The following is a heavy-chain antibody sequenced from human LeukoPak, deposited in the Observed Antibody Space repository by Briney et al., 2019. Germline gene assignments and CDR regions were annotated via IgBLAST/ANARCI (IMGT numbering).Heavy chain of an antibody. D-gene: IGHD3-3*01. Sequence: GGSLRLSCAASGFTFSSYSMNWARQAPGKGLEWVSYISSSSSTIYYADSVKGRFTISRDNAKNSLYLQMNSLRAEDTAVYYCARVALYDFWQYYFDYWGQGTLVTVSS. J-gene: IGHJ4*02. V-gene: IGHV3-48*01. CDR2: ISSSSSTI. CDR1: GFTFSSYS. CDR3: ARVALYDFWQYYFDY.